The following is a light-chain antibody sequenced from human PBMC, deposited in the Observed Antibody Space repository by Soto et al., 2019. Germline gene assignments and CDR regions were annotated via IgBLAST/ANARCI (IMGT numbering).Light chain of an antibody. CDR3: QQYGSS. Sequence: EIVLTQSPGTLSLSPGERATLSCRASQSVSSSYLAWYKQKPGQAPRLLIYGASSRATGIPDRFSGSESGTDFTLTISRLEPEDLAVYYCQQYGSSFGQGTRLE. J-gene: IGKJ5*01. CDR1: QSVSSSY. V-gene: IGKV3-20*01. CDR2: GAS.